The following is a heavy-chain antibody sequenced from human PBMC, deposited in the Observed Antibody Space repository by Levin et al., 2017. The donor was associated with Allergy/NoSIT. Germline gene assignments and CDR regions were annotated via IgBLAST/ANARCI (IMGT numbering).Heavy chain of an antibody. CDR1: GYSFTSYW. CDR2: IDPSDSFT. J-gene: IGHJ4*02. CDR3: ARVYCSGGCCYFDY. Sequence: GGSLRLSCKGSGYSFTSYWITWVRQMPGKGLEWMGRIDPSDSFTNYSPSFQGHVTISADKSISTAYLQWSSLKGSDTAMYYCARVYCSGGCCYFDYWGQGTLVTVSS. V-gene: IGHV5-10-1*01. D-gene: IGHD2-15*01.